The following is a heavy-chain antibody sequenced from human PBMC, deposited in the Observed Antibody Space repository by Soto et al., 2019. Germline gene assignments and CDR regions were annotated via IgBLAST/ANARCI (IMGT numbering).Heavy chain of an antibody. CDR1: GGSISNYY. Sequence: LSLTCSISGGSISNYYWSWIRQSPGNRLEWIGYIHYSGGTNSNPSLKSRVAMSVDTSKNQFSLKLSSVTAADTAVYYCARDRYGSTLDYWGQGKLVTVSS. CDR3: ARDRYGSTLDY. J-gene: IGHJ4*02. V-gene: IGHV4-59*01. CDR2: IHYSGGT. D-gene: IGHD3-10*01.